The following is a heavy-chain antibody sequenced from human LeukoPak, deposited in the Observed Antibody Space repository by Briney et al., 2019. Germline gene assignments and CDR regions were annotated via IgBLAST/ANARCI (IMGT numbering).Heavy chain of an antibody. D-gene: IGHD4-23*01. J-gene: IGHJ1*01. Sequence: SVTVSFKSSVGTFIIYAISWVRQAPGQGREWMGGIIPIFGTANYAQKFQGRVTITTDESTSTAYMELSSLRSEDTAVYYCAKGGYGGNSLGYFQHWGQGTLVTVSS. CDR2: IIPIFGTA. V-gene: IGHV1-69*05. CDR3: AKGGYGGNSLGYFQH. CDR1: VGTFIIYA.